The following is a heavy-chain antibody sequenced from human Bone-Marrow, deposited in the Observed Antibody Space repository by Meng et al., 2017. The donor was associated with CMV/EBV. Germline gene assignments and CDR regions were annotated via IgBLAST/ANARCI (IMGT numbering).Heavy chain of an antibody. V-gene: IGHV4-59*01. CDR1: GGSISSYY. CDR2: IYYSGST. J-gene: IGHJ6*02. D-gene: IGHD2-21*01. CDR3: ARDCGGDCYPLYYYGMDV. Sequence: GSLRLSCTVSGGSISSYYWSWIRQPPGKGLEWIGYIYYSGSTNYNPSLKSRVTISVDTSKNQFSLKLSSVTAADTAVYYCARDCGGDCYPLYYYGMDVWGQGTTVTVSS.